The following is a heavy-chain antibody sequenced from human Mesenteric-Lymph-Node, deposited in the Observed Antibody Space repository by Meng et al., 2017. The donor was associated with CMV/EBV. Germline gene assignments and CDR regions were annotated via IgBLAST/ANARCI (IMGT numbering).Heavy chain of an antibody. CDR1: GFTFGDYA. Sequence: GESLKISCTASGFTFGDYAMSWVRQAPGKGLEWVGFIRSKAYGGTTEYAASVKGRFTISRDDSKSIAYLQMNSLKTEDTAVYYCTTVSRGTSLWGQGTLVTVSS. CDR3: TTVSRGTSL. J-gene: IGHJ4*02. D-gene: IGHD2-2*01. CDR2: IRSKAYGGTT. V-gene: IGHV3-49*04.